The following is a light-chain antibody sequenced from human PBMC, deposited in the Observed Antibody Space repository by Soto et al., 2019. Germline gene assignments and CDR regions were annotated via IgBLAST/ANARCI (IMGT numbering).Light chain of an antibody. J-gene: IGKJ2*01. V-gene: IGKV1-17*01. CDR1: QDLRND. CDR3: LQHNAYPYT. CDR2: AAS. Sequence: DLQMTQSPSSLSASVGDRVTITCRASQDLRNDLAWYQQRPGKAPTRLIYAASSLQSGVPSRFSGTGSGTEFTLTISSLQPEDFATYYCLQHNAYPYTFGQGTKLDIK.